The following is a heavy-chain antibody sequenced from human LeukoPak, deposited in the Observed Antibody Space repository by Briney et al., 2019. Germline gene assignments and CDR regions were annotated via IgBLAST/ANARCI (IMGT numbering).Heavy chain of an antibody. CDR1: GGSISGGDYY. V-gene: IGHV4-30-4*01. J-gene: IGHJ5*02. CDR2: IYYGGST. Sequence: SETLSLTCTVSGGSISGGDYYWSWIRQPPGKGLEWIGYIYYGGSTYYNPSLKSRVTISVDTSKNQFSLKLSSVTAADTAVYYCARVGHYYGSENNWFDPWGQGTLVTVSS. D-gene: IGHD3-10*01. CDR3: ARVGHYYGSENNWFDP.